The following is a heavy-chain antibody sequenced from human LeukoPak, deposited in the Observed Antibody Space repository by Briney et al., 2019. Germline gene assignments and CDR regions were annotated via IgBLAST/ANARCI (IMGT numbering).Heavy chain of an antibody. Sequence: ASVKVSCKASGYTFTSYYMHWVRQAPGQGLEWMGIINPSGGSTSYAQKFQGRVTMTRDTSTSTVYMELSRLRSEDTAVYYCAREVVVVTSLLDIWGQGTMVTVSS. CDR3: AREVVVVTSLLDI. V-gene: IGHV1-46*01. J-gene: IGHJ3*02. D-gene: IGHD2-21*02. CDR2: INPSGGST. CDR1: GYTFTSYY.